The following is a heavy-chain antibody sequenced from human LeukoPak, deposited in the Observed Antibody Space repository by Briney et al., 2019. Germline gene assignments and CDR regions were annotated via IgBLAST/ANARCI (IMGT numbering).Heavy chain of an antibody. CDR1: GGSISSSTYY. CDR3: ARHKGYSYADY. CDR2: IYYTGST. D-gene: IGHD5-18*01. Sequence: SETLSLTCSVSGGSISSSTYYWGRIRQPPGKGLEWIGSIYYTGSTYYNSTLKSRVTISVDTSKNQFSLRLTSVTAADTAVYYCARHKGYSYADYWGQGTLVTVSS. V-gene: IGHV4-39*01. J-gene: IGHJ4*02.